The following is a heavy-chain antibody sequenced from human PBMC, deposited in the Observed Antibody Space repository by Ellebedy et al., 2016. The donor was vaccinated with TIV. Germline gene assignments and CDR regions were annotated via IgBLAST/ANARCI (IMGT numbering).Heavy chain of an antibody. J-gene: IGHJ6*02. CDR2: IHPSCGST. D-gene: IGHD5-12*01. Sequence: AASVKVSCKASGYTFTGYYIFWVRQAPGQGLEWMGTIHPSCGSTNYAQKFQGRVTMTRDTSTSTVYMELSSLRSEDTAMYYCARVLVATSNYGMDVWGQGTTVTVSS. CDR3: ARVLVATSNYGMDV. V-gene: IGHV1-46*01. CDR1: GYTFTGYY.